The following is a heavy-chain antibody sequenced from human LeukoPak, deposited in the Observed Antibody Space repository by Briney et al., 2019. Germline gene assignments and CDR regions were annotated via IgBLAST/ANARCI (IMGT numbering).Heavy chain of an antibody. V-gene: IGHV3-21*01. J-gene: IGHJ3*02. CDR2: ISSSISYI. D-gene: IGHD6-13*01. CDR3: ARDPESSGSWYGGAFDI. Sequence: GGSLRLSCVASGFSFSIYSTSWDRQAPGGGMEWDSSISSSISYIYYADSMTGRFSISRDNSKNTLYLQMNSLRAEDTDLNYCARDPESSGSWYGGAFDIWGQGTMVTVSS. CDR1: GFSFSIYS.